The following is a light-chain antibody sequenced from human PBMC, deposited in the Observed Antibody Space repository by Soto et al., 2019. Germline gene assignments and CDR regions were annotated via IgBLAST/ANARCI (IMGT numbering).Light chain of an antibody. V-gene: IGKV1-17*01. CDR2: SAS. CDR1: QGIRIA. J-gene: IGKJ2*01. Sequence: DIQLTQSPSSLSASVGDRVTITCRASQGIRIALGWYQQKPGKAPKRLIHSASSLQRGVPSRFSGSGSGTEFTLTISSLRPEDFATYYCLQHDDYPYTFGQGTTVEI. CDR3: LQHDDYPYT.